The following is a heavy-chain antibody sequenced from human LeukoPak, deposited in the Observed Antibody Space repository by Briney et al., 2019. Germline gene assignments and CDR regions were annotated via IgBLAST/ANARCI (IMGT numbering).Heavy chain of an antibody. D-gene: IGHD3-22*01. CDR3: ATPRLRYYDSSGYYY. CDR1: GGAFSSYA. CDR2: IIPIFGTA. V-gene: IGHV1-69*05. Sequence: AASVKVSCKASGGAFSSYAISWVRQAPGQGLEWMGGIIPIFGTANYAQKFQGRVTITTDQSTSTAYMELSSLRSEDTAVYYCATPRLRYYDSSGYYYWGQGTLVTVSS. J-gene: IGHJ4*02.